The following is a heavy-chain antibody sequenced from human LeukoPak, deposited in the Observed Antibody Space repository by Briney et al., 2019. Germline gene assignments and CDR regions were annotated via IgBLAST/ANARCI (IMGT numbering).Heavy chain of an antibody. Sequence: SSVKVSCKASGGTFSSYTISWVRQAPGQGLEWMGRIIPILGIANYAQKFQGRVTITADKSTSTAYMELSSLRSEDTAVYYCARSLPAAMVDLFDYWGQGTLVTVSS. CDR2: IIPILGIA. D-gene: IGHD2-2*01. V-gene: IGHV1-69*02. CDR1: GGTFSSYT. J-gene: IGHJ4*02. CDR3: ARSLPAAMVDLFDY.